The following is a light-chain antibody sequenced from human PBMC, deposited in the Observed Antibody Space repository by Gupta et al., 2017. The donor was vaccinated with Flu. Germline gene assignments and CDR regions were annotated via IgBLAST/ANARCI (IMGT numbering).Light chain of an antibody. J-gene: IGKJ1*01. V-gene: IGKV1-5*03. CDR1: QSNSSR. CDR3: QQYKSYRT. Sequence: LSASIGDRVTNSCRASQSNSSRLTWHQQKPEKAPKLMNYKASRAERGAPARCSGSGAGTELTLTSSRLQADDCANYYSQQYKSYRTFGQGTKVEIK. CDR2: KAS.